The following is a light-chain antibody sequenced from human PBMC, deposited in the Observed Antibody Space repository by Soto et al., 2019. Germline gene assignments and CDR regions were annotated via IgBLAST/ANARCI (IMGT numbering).Light chain of an antibody. CDR1: QSVSSN. J-gene: IGKJ1*01. Sequence: EIVMTQSPATLSVSPGERATLSCRASQSVSSNLAWYQQKPGQAPRLLIYGASTRATGIPARFSGSVSVTEFTLTISSLQSEDFAVYYCQQYNNWGTFGQGTKVEIK. CDR3: QQYNNWGT. V-gene: IGKV3-15*01. CDR2: GAS.